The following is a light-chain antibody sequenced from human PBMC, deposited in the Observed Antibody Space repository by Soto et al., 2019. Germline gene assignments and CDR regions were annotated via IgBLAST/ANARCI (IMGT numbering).Light chain of an antibody. V-gene: IGKV2-28*01. CDR1: QSLLHSNGYNY. J-gene: IGKJ5*01. CDR3: LQALHAPNT. CDR2: LGS. Sequence: DIVMTQSPLSLPVTPGEPASISCRSSQSLLHSNGYNYLDWYLQKPGQSPQLLIYLGSNRASGVPDRFSGSGAGTDFTLKISRVEAEDVGVYYCLQALHAPNTFGQGTRLEIK.